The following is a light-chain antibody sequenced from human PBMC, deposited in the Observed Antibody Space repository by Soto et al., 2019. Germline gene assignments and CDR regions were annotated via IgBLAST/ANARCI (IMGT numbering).Light chain of an antibody. CDR2: DVG. V-gene: IGLV2-14*01. J-gene: IGLJ1*01. CDR3: SSYRSSSTPCYV. Sequence: QSVLTQPASVSGSPGQSITISCTGTSSDVGGYNYVSWYQQHPGKAPQLMIYDVGNRPSGVSNRFSGSKPGNTASLTISGLQAEDEADYYCSSYRSSSTPCYVFGTGTKVTVL. CDR1: SSDVGGYNY.